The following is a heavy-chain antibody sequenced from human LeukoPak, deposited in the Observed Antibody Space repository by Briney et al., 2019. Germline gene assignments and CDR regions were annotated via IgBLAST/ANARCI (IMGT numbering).Heavy chain of an antibody. V-gene: IGHV1-69*05. D-gene: IGHD1-26*01. CDR3: AIQTGVGRSYYYYYMDV. J-gene: IGHJ6*03. CDR2: IIPIFGTA. Sequence: GSSVKVSCKASGGTFSSYAISWVRQAPGQGLEWMGRIIPIFGTANYAQKFQGRVTITTDESTSTAYMELSSLRSEDTAVYYCAIQTGVGRSYYYYYMDVWGKGTTVTVSS. CDR1: GGTFSSYA.